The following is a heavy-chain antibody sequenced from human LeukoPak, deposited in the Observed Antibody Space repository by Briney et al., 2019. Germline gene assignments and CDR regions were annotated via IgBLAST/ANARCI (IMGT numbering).Heavy chain of an antibody. J-gene: IGHJ6*04. CDR2: IYYSGST. V-gene: IGHV4-61*01. D-gene: IGHD6-13*01. Sequence: PSETLSLTCTVSGGSVSSGSYYWSWIRQPPGNGLEWIGYIYYSGSTNYNPSLKSRVTISVDTSKNQFSLKLSSVTAADTAVYYCASPYSSSWYSPYYYYGMDVWGKGTTVTVSS. CDR3: ASPYSSSWYSPYYYYGMDV. CDR1: GGSVSSGSYY.